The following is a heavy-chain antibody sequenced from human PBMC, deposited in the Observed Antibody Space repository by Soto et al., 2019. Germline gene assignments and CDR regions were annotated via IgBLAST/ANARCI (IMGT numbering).Heavy chain of an antibody. CDR3: ARVPNSGWYYYYYYGMDV. V-gene: IGHV3-30-3*01. Sequence: HPGGSLRLSSAASGFTFSSYAMHWVRQAPGKGLEWVAVISYDGSNKYYADSVKGRFTISRDDSKNTLYLQMNSLRAEDTAVYYCARVPNSGWYYYYYYGMDVWGQGTTVTVSS. CDR1: GFTFSSYA. D-gene: IGHD6-19*01. CDR2: ISYDGSNK. J-gene: IGHJ6*02.